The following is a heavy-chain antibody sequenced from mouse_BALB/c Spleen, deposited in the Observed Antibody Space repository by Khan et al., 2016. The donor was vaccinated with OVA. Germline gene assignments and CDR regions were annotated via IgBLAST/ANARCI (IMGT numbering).Heavy chain of an antibody. D-gene: IGHD1-1*01. CDR2: INTYTGDP. Sequence: QIQLVQSGPELKKPGVTVKISCKASGYTFTNYGMNWVKQSPGKALKWMGWINTYTGDPTYADEFKGRFAFSLETSASTAYLQINNLKNEDTATYFCARPPYVSCILDHWGQGTSGTGSS. J-gene: IGHJ4*01. CDR3: ARPPYVSCILDH. V-gene: IGHV9-3-1*01. CDR1: GYTFTNYG.